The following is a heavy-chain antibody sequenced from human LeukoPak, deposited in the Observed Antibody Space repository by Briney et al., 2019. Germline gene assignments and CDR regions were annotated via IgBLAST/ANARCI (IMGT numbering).Heavy chain of an antibody. Sequence: ASVKVSCKASGYTFTSYGISWVRQAPGQGLEWMGWMNPNSGNTGYAQKFQGRVTMTRNTSISTAYMELSSLRSEDTAVYYCARLAVYYYYMDVWGKGTTVTISS. CDR1: GYTFTSYG. J-gene: IGHJ6*03. CDR2: MNPNSGNT. CDR3: ARLAVYYYYMDV. V-gene: IGHV1-8*02.